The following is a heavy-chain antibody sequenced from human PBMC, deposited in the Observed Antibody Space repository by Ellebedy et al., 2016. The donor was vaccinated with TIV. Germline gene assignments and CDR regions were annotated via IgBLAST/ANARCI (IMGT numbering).Heavy chain of an antibody. CDR2: IHYTGST. D-gene: IGHD3-22*01. V-gene: IGHV4-31*03. CDR3: ARVGLGYYDTANFDY. J-gene: IGHJ4*02. CDR1: GGSISSGSYY. Sequence: LRLSCTVSGGSISSGSYYWSWIRQHPGKGLEWIGYIHYTGSTYYNPSLRSRVIISVDKSKNQFSLKLNSVTAADTAVYYCARVGLGYYDTANFDYWGQGTRVTVSS.